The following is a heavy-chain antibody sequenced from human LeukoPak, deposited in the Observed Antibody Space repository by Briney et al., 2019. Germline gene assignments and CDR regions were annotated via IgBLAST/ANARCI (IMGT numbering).Heavy chain of an antibody. CDR1: GYTFTSYY. V-gene: IGHV1-46*01. J-gene: IGHJ4*02. Sequence: ASVKVSCKASGYTFTSYYMHWVRQAPGQGLEWMGIINPSGGSTSYAQKFQGRVTMTRGTSISTAYMELSRLRSDDTAVYYCARDKRIQLWLVEWGQGTLVTVSS. CDR3: ARDKRIQLWLVE. CDR2: INPSGGST. D-gene: IGHD5-18*01.